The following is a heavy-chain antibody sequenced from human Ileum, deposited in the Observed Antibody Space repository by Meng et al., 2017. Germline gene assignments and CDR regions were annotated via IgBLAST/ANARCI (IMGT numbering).Heavy chain of an antibody. CDR1: GYTFTGYY. CDR3: ARDREVYDILTGSDAFDI. Sequence: ASVKVSCKASGYTFTGYYMHWVRQAPGQGLEWMGWINPNSGGTNYAQKFQGRVTMTRDTSISTAYMELSRLRSDDTAVYYCARDREVYDILTGSDAFDIWGQGTMVTVSS. D-gene: IGHD3-9*01. J-gene: IGHJ3*02. V-gene: IGHV1-2*02. CDR2: INPNSGGT.